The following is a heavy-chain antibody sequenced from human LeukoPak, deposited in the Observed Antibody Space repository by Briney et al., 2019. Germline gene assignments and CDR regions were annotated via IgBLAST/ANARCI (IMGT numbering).Heavy chain of an antibody. Sequence: GGSLRLSCAASGFSISRHYLTWVRQAPGKGLEWVSVIYSGGSIYDADSVKGRFTISRDNSNNMLYLQMTSLRAEDTAVYYCAKGTSTYSSGSFDYWGRGTLVTVSS. CDR1: GFSISRHY. V-gene: IGHV3-53*01. CDR2: IYSGGSI. CDR3: AKGTSTYSSGSFDY. J-gene: IGHJ4*02. D-gene: IGHD6-19*01.